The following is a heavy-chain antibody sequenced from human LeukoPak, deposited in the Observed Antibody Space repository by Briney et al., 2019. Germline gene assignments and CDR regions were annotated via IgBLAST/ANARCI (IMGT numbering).Heavy chain of an antibody. J-gene: IGHJ4*02. Sequence: PSETLSLTCAVYGGSISSGDYFWSWIRQHPGRGLEWIGYMYYSGSPYYNPSLKSRLNMSVDTSKNQFSLTLSSVTAADTAVYYCARGSGVESLFDYWGQGTLVTVSS. CDR2: MYYSGSP. CDR3: ARGSGVESLFDY. V-gene: IGHV4-31*11. D-gene: IGHD3-10*01. CDR1: GGSISSGDYF.